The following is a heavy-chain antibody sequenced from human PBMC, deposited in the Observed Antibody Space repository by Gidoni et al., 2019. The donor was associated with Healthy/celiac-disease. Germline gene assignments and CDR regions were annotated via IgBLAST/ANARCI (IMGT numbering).Heavy chain of an antibody. V-gene: IGHV3-30-3*01. D-gene: IGHD2-2*01. Sequence: QVQLVESGGGVVQPGRSLRLSCAASGFTFSRYAMHWVRQAPGKGLEWVAVISYDGSNKYYADSVKGRFTISRDNSKNTLYLQMNSLRAEDTAVYYCARGPRGYCSSTSCYEIGYWGQGTLVTVSS. CDR1: GFTFSRYA. CDR2: ISYDGSNK. CDR3: ARGPRGYCSSTSCYEIGY. J-gene: IGHJ4*02.